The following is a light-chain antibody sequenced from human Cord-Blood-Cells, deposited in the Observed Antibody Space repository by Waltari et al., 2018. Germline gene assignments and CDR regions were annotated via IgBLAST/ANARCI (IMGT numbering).Light chain of an antibody. CDR3: QQSYSTPHT. CDR2: ATS. Sequence: DIQMTQSPSSLSASVGDSVTITCRASQSISSYLNGYQQKPGKAPKLLIYATSSLQSGIPSRFSGSGSGTDFTLTISSLQPEDFATYYCQQSYSTPHTFGQGTKLEIK. V-gene: IGKV1-39*01. J-gene: IGKJ2*01. CDR1: QSISSY.